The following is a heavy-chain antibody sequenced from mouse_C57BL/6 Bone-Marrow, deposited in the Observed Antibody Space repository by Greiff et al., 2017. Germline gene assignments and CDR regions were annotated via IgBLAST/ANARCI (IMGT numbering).Heavy chain of an antibody. Sequence: QVQLQQPGAELVKPGASVKMSCKASSYTFTSYWITWVKQRPGQGLEWIGDIYPGSGSTNYNEKFKSKATLTVDTSSSTAYMQLSSLTSEDSAVYYCAREIITTVVAPYYYAMDYWGQGTSVTVSS. CDR2: IYPGSGST. V-gene: IGHV1-55*01. D-gene: IGHD1-1*01. CDR3: AREIITTVVAPYYYAMDY. CDR1: SYTFTSYW. J-gene: IGHJ4*01.